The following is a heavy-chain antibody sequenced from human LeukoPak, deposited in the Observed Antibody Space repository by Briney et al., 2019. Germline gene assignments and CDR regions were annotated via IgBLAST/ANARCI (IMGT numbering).Heavy chain of an antibody. CDR3: ARADIYDIVTGYRAWAFDI. CDR2: INHSGGS. D-gene: IGHD3-9*01. CDR1: GGSLSGYS. Sequence: SETLSLTCGVHGGSLSGYSWTCLRQPPEKGLKWIASINHSGGSNYSPSLKSRVTISLDTSKNKFFLTLSSVTAADTAVFYCARADIYDIVTGYRAWAFDIWGQGTMVTVSS. V-gene: IGHV4-34*01. J-gene: IGHJ3*02.